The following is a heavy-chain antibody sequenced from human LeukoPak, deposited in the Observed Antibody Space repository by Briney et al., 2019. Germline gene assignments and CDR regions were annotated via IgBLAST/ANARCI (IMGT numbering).Heavy chain of an antibody. CDR1: GFTFSTYA. Sequence: GGSLRLSCAASGFTFSTYAMTWVRQAPGKGLEWVSAISYNIGDSYYAASVRGRFAISRDNSKNTLYLQMNSLRAEDTAVYYCARDRTAYSYGTLFDYWGQGTLVTVSS. D-gene: IGHD5-12*01. V-gene: IGHV3-23*01. CDR2: ISYNIGDS. CDR3: ARDRTAYSYGTLFDY. J-gene: IGHJ4*02.